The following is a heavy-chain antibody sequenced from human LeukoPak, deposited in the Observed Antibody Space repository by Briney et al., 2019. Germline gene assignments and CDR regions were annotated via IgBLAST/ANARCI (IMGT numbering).Heavy chain of an antibody. CDR3: AKDSGSYYFDY. Sequence: PSETLSLTCTVAGGSFTNSEQYWTWIRQDPGKGLEWIGDIFHRGSNHYNPSLKSRIIMSVDTSNNQFSLNLSSATAADTAVYYCAKDSGSYYFDYWGQGTLVTISS. CDR2: IFHRGSN. D-gene: IGHD1-26*01. V-gene: IGHV4-31*03. J-gene: IGHJ4*02. CDR1: GGSFTNSEQY.